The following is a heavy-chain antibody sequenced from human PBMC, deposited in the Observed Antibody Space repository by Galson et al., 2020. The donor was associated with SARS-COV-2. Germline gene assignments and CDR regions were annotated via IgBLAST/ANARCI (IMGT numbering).Heavy chain of an antibody. J-gene: IGHJ6*03. V-gene: IGHV3-43*01. CDR1: GFTFDDCT. D-gene: IGHD3-3*01. CDR2: ISWDGVST. CDR3: AKDQPRVVNYYMDV. Sequence: GGSLRLSCAASGFTFDDCTMHWVRQAPGKGLEWVSLISWDGVSTHYADSVKGRFTISRDNSKNSLYLQMNSLRTEDTALYYCAKDQPRVVNYYMDVWGKGTTVTVSS.